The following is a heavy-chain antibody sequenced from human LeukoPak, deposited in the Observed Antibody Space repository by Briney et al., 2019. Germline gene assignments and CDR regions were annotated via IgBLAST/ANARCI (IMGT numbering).Heavy chain of an antibody. D-gene: IGHD7-27*01. V-gene: IGHV3-30*02. CDR1: GFTFSRYG. J-gene: IGHJ4*02. Sequence: GESLRLSCVSSGFTFSRYGIHWVRQAPGKGLEWVSFIQTDGSTKYYSDSVKGRFTISRDNPKNTVYLQMNSPRAEDTAAYYCAKDGNWARFENWGQGTLVTVSS. CDR3: AKDGNWARFEN. CDR2: IQTDGSTK.